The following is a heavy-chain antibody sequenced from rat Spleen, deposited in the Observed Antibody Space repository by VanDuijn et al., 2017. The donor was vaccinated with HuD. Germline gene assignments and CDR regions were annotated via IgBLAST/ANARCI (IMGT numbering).Heavy chain of an antibody. CDR1: GLSLSSNS. CDR3: VRDHYDSRGYVMDA. D-gene: IGHD1-12*01. Sequence: QVQLKESGPGLVQPSQTLSLTCSVSGLSLSSNSVSWIRQPPGKGLEWMGAIWSNGGTDYNSFLKSRLSISRDTSTSQVFLKMNSLQTEDTATYYCVRDHYDSRGYVMDAWGQGASVTVSS. CDR2: IWSNGGT. V-gene: IGHV2-47*01. J-gene: IGHJ4*01.